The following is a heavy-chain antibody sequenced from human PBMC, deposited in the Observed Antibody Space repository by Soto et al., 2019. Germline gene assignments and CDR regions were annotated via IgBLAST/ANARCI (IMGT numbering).Heavy chain of an antibody. Sequence: PSETLSLTCAVSGGSISSGGYSWSWIRQPPGKGLEWIGYIYHSGSTYYNPSLKSRVTISVDRSKNQFSLKLSSVTAADTAVYYCARAARGVVVTAIPFFDYWGQGTLVTVSS. J-gene: IGHJ4*02. CDR1: GGSISSGGYS. D-gene: IGHD2-21*02. CDR2: IYHSGST. CDR3: ARAARGVVVTAIPFFDY. V-gene: IGHV4-30-2*01.